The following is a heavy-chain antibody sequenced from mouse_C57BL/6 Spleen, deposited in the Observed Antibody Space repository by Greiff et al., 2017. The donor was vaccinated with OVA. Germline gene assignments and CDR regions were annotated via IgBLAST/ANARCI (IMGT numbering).Heavy chain of an antibody. CDR3: VRGFPYGYDYAMDY. CDR2: IRSKSSNYAT. D-gene: IGHD2-2*01. J-gene: IGHJ4*01. CDR1: GFTFNTYA. Sequence: EVKLVESGGGLVQPKGSLKLSCAASGFTFNTYAMHWVRQAPGKGLEWVARIRSKSSNYATYYADSVKDRFTISRDDSQSMLYLQMNNLKTEDAAMYFCVRGFPYGYDYAMDYWGQGTSVTVSS. V-gene: IGHV10-3*01.